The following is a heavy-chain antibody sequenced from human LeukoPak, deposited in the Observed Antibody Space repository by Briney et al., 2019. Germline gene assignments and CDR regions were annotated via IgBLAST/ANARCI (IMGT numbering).Heavy chain of an antibody. J-gene: IGHJ5*02. D-gene: IGHD3-3*01. V-gene: IGHV1-69*13. Sequence: ASEKVSCKASGGTFSSYAISWVRQAPGQGLEWMGGIIPIFGTANYAQKFQGRVTITADESTSTAYMELSSLRSEDTAVYYCARDLHYDFWSGTELNWFDPWGQGTLVTVSS. CDR2: IIPIFGTA. CDR1: GGTFSSYA. CDR3: ARDLHYDFWSGTELNWFDP.